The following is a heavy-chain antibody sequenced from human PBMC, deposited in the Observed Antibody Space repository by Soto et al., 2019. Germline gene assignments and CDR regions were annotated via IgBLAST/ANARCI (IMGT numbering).Heavy chain of an antibody. CDR1: GGTFSSYA. V-gene: IGHV1-69*01. D-gene: IGHD3-3*01. CDR2: IIPIFGTA. Sequence: QVQLVQSGAEVKKPGSSVKVSCKASGGTFSSYAISWVRQAPGQGLEWMGGIIPIFGTANYAQKFQGRVTITADESTSTAYMELSSLRSEDTAVYYCASNFRTIFGVVIIGAYWGQGTLVTVSS. CDR3: ASNFRTIFGVVIIGAY. J-gene: IGHJ4*02.